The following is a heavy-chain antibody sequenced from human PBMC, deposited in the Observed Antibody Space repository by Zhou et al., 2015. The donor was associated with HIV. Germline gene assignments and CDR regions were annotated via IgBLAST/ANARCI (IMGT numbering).Heavy chain of an antibody. D-gene: IGHD3-10*01. Sequence: EVQLLESGGALAKPGESLRLSCEVSGFNFSVYTMIWVRQRPGKGLEWISYISRSGATIHYSDSVRGRLNISRDNAKNSVYLQMDGLRDEDTAIYYCARRRFEGSLSLDTWGHGTMVTVSS. CDR3: ARRRFEGSLSLDT. CDR2: ISRSGATI. CDR1: GFNFSVYT. V-gene: IGHV3-48*02. J-gene: IGHJ5*01.